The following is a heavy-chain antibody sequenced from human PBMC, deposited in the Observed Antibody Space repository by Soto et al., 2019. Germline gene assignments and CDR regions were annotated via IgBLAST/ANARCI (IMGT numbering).Heavy chain of an antibody. D-gene: IGHD3-10*01. CDR3: AKGKSTGDIDWFDP. J-gene: IGHJ5*02. V-gene: IGHV3-23*01. Sequence: GSLRLSCTASGFTLQNYAMAWVRQAPGKGLEWVSTLIGGHYGTAYSYSVKGRFTVSRDNSKNCLYLQMNSLGVEDTAMYFCAKGKSTGDIDWFDPWGQGSLVTVSS. CDR2: LIGGHYGT. CDR1: GFTLQNYA.